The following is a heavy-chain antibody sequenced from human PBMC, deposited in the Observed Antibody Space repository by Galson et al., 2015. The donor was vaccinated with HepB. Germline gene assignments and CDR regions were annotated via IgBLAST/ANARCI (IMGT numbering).Heavy chain of an antibody. Sequence: SLRLSCAASGLTLSSYAMSWVRQAPGKGLEWVSGLSGSGDSAYYVDSVKGRFTISRDNSKNTVYLEMNSLRAEDTAVYYCAKRDSCSGGSCYGMDVWGQGTTVTVSS. V-gene: IGHV3-23*01. CDR3: AKRDSCSGGSCYGMDV. CDR2: LSGSGDSA. D-gene: IGHD2-15*01. CDR1: GLTLSSYA. J-gene: IGHJ6*02.